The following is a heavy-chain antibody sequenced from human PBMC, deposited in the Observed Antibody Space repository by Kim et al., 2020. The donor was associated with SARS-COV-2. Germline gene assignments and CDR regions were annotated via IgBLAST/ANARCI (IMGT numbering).Heavy chain of an antibody. Sequence: ASVKDSCKASGYTFTSYGISWVRQAPGQGLEWMGWISAYNGNTNYAQKLQGRVTLTTDTSTSTAYMELRSLRSDDTAVYYCARAGGIPVYYYCIYGMDVWGQGATVTVSS. CDR1: GYTFTSYG. CDR2: ISAYNGNT. CDR3: ARAGGIPVYYYCIYGMDV. V-gene: IGHV1-18*01. D-gene: IGHD3-16*01. J-gene: IGHJ6*02.